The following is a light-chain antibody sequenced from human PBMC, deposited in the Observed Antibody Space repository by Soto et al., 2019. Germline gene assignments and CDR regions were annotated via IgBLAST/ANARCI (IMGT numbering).Light chain of an antibody. J-gene: IGKJ5*01. CDR2: AAS. V-gene: IGKV1-27*01. CDR1: QDIRNY. CDR3: QNYDSAPLT. Sequence: DIQMTQSPSSLSASVGTRVSITCRASQDIRNYLAWYQQKPGKVPKVLIYAASTLQPGVPSRFSGSGSGTDFTLTINSLQPDDIATYYCQNYDSAPLTFGQGTRLEIK.